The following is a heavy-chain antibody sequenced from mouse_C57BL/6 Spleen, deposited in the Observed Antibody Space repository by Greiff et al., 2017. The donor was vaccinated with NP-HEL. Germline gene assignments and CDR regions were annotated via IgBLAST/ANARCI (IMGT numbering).Heavy chain of an antibody. V-gene: IGHV1-55*01. Sequence: QVQLQQPGAELVKPGASVKMSCKASGYTFTSYWITWVKQRPGQGLEWIGDIYPGSGSTNYNEKFKSKATLTVDTSSSTAYMQLSSLTSEDSAVYYCARGLTTVVPYWYFDVWGTGTTVTVSS. CDR2: IYPGSGST. D-gene: IGHD1-1*01. J-gene: IGHJ1*03. CDR1: GYTFTSYW. CDR3: ARGLTTVVPYWYFDV.